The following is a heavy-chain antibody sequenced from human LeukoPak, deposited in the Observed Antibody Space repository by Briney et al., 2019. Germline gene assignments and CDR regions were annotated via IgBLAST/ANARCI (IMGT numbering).Heavy chain of an antibody. D-gene: IGHD3-3*01. Sequence: PSETLSLTCTVSGGSVSSGSYYWSWIRQPPGKGLEWIGYIYYSGSTNYNPSLKSRVTISVDTSKNQFSLKLSSVTAADTAVYYCAREGPSFWSGPDYGMDVWGQGTTVTVSS. CDR1: GGSVSSGSYY. J-gene: IGHJ6*02. V-gene: IGHV4-61*01. CDR3: AREGPSFWSGPDYGMDV. CDR2: IYYSGST.